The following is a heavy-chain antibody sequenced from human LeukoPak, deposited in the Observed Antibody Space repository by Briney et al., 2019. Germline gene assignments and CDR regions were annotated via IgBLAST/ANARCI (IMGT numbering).Heavy chain of an antibody. CDR2: VYYSGST. J-gene: IGHJ4*02. CDR3: ARAPCYDSSGYYISDYFDY. Sequence: SETLSLTCTVSGGPVSSGSYYWSWIRQPPGKGLEWIGYVYYSGSTNYNPSLKSRVTISVDTSKNQFSLKLSSVTAADTAVYYCARAPCYDSSGYYISDYFDYWGQGTLVTVSS. CDR1: GGPVSSGSYY. D-gene: IGHD3-22*01. V-gene: IGHV4-61*01.